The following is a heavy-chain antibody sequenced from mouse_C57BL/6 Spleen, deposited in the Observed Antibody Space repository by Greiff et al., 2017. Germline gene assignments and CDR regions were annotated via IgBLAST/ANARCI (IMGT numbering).Heavy chain of an antibody. V-gene: IGHV14-4*01. CDR3: TIPWFAY. CDR2: IDPENGDT. CDR1: GFNIKDDY. Sequence: EVQVVESGAELVRPGASVKLSCTASGFNIKDDYMHWVKQRPEKGLEWIGWIDPENGDTEYASKFQGKATITADTSSNTAYLQLSSLTSEDTAVYYCTIPWFAYWGQGTLVTVSA. J-gene: IGHJ3*01.